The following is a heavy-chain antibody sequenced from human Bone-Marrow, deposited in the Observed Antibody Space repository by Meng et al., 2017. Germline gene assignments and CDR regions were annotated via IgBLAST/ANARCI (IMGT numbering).Heavy chain of an antibody. D-gene: IGHD3-22*01. V-gene: IGHV1-69*06. CDR2: IIPIFGTA. CDR1: GGPFSSYA. Sequence: QVRLVQPWAEVKKPGSPVKVSARASGGPFSSYAVSWMRQALEQGLDWMGGIIPIFGTANYAQKFQGRVTITADKSTSTAYMELSSLTSEDTAVYYCAREGSYGSGYTPWGQGTLVTVSS. J-gene: IGHJ5*02. CDR3: AREGSYGSGYTP.